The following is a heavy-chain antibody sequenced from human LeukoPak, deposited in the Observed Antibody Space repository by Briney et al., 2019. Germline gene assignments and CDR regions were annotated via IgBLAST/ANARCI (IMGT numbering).Heavy chain of an antibody. CDR2: IYYTGST. Sequence: SETLSLTCTVSGGSVSSYIYYWSWIRQPPGKGLEWIGYIYYTGSTNYNPSLKSRVTISVDTSKNQFSLKLSSVTAADTAVYYCARVGTTVTNFDYWGQGTLVTVPS. CDR1: GGSVSSYIYY. CDR3: ARVGTTVTNFDY. J-gene: IGHJ4*02. D-gene: IGHD4-17*01. V-gene: IGHV4-61*01.